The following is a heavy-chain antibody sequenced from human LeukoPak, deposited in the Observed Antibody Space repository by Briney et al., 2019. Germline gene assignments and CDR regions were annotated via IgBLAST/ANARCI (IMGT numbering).Heavy chain of an antibody. J-gene: IGHJ4*02. D-gene: IGHD6-19*01. CDR1: GLTVSSNY. CDR2: IYDSGTT. V-gene: IGHV3-53*01. Sequence: GGSLRLSCAASGLTVSSNYMSWVRQAPGKGLEWVSVIYDSGTTYYADSVKGRFLIFRDTSKNTVDLQMNSLRVEDTAVYYCAGRRSSGWYAYWGQGTLVTVSS. CDR3: AGRRSSGWYAY.